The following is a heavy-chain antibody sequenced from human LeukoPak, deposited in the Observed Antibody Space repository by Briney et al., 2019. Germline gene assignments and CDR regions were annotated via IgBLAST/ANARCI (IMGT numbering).Heavy chain of an antibody. CDR2: IVSGDGRT. Sequence: PGGSLRLSCAASGFTFSSYAMSWVRQAPGKGLEWVSTIVSGDGRTHYADSVKGRFTISRDNSKNTLYLQMNSLRAEDTAVYYCAKAAGDGSGSYPNWFDPWGQGTLVTVSS. D-gene: IGHD3-10*01. CDR3: AKAAGDGSGSYPNWFDP. CDR1: GFTFSSYA. J-gene: IGHJ5*02. V-gene: IGHV3-23*01.